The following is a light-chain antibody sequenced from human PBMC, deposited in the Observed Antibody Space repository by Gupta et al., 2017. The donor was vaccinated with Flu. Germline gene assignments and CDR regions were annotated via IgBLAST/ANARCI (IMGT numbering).Light chain of an antibody. CDR3: QQTFNTPGT. CDR1: QNIHTY. V-gene: IGKV1-39*01. Sequence: GDRVTITCRASQNIHTYLNWYQQKPGEPPKLLIYIASNLQSAVPSRFSGSGSGTDFALTISGLQPGDFATYFCQQTFNTPGTFGGGT. J-gene: IGKJ4*01. CDR2: IAS.